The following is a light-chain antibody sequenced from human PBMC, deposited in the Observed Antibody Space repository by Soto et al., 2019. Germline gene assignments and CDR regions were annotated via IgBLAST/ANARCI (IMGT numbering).Light chain of an antibody. J-gene: IGLJ2*01. Sequence: QPVLTQSPSASAFLGASVKLTCTLSSGHSSYAIAWHQQQPEKGPRYLMKLDSDGSHTKGDAIPDRFSGSSSGAERYLTISSLQSEDEADYYCQTWGTGIHVVFGGGTKLTVL. CDR3: QTWGTGIHVV. V-gene: IGLV4-69*01. CDR2: LDSDGSH. CDR1: SGHSSYA.